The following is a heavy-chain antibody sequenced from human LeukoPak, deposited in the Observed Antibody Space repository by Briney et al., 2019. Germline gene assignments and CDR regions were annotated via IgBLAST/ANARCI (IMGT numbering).Heavy chain of an antibody. J-gene: IGHJ4*02. CDR3: ARAGAMGILTLFDY. Sequence: GGSLRLSCAASGFTVSSNYMSWVRQAPGKGLEWVSVIYSGGSTYYADSVKDRFTISRDNSKNTLYLQMNSLRAEDTAVYYCARAGAMGILTLFDYWGQGTLVTVSS. V-gene: IGHV3-66*01. CDR1: GFTVSSNY. CDR2: IYSGGST. D-gene: IGHD5-18*01.